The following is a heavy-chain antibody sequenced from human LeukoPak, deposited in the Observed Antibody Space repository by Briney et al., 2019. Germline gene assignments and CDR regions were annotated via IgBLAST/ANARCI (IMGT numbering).Heavy chain of an antibody. D-gene: IGHD3-10*01. CDR2: ISGSGGST. J-gene: IGHJ4*02. CDR1: GFTFSSYA. Sequence: PGGSLRLSCAASGFTFSSYAMTWVRQAPGKGLEWVSVISGSGGSTYCADSVKGRFTVCSDNSTKALYVQMNSLSAADTTLSYCAKVPHLYYGSGSYQLDFWGQGTLVTVSS. V-gene: IGHV3-23*01. CDR3: AKVPHLYYGSGSYQLDF.